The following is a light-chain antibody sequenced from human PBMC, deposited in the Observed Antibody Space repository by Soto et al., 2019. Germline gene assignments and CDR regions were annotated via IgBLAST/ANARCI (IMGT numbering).Light chain of an antibody. V-gene: IGKV1-39*01. J-gene: IGKJ1*01. CDR1: QSISSY. CDR2: AAS. CDR3: QHYNSYSEA. Sequence: DIQMTQSPSSLSASVGARVTITCRASQSISSYLNWYQQKPGKAPKLLIYAASSLQSGVPSRFSGSGSGTEFTLTISSLQPDDFATYYCQHYNSYSEAFGQGTKVDIK.